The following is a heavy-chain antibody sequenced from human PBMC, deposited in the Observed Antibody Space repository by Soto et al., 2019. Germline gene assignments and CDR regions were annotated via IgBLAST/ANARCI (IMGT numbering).Heavy chain of an antibody. CDR2: IYHSGST. V-gene: IGHV4-4*02. Sequence: TLSLTCAFSGGSFSSNVWSLVRPPPGKGLEWIGEIYHSGSTNYNPSLKSRVTISVDKSKNQFSLKLSSVTAADTAVYYCAVQRGFCSSTSGYRTQPDTGYYYGMDVWGQGTTVTVS. CDR1: GGSFSSNV. D-gene: IGHD2-2*01. J-gene: IGHJ6*02. CDR3: AVQRGFCSSTSGYRTQPDTGYYYGMDV.